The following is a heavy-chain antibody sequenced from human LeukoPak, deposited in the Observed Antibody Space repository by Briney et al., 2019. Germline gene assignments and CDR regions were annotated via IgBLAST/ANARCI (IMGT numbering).Heavy chain of an antibody. V-gene: IGHV3-53*01. CDR1: GFTVSSNY. Sequence: GGSLRLSCAASGFTVSSNYMSWVRQAPGKGLEWVSVIYSGGSTYYADSVKGRFTISRDNSKNTLYLQMNSLRAEDTAVYYCASFSGRYREGIISAARDMDVWGKGTTVTVSS. CDR3: ASFSGRYREGIISAARDMDV. J-gene: IGHJ6*03. CDR2: IYSGGST. D-gene: IGHD1-14*01.